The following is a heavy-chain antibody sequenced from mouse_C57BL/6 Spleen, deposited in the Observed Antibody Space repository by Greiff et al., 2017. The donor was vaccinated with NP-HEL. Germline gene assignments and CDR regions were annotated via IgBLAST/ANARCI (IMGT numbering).Heavy chain of an antibody. Sequence: EVMLVESGGGLVKPGGSLKLSCAASGFTFSDYGMHWVRQAPEKGLEWVAYISSGSSTIYYADTVKGRFTISRDNAKNTLFLQMTSLRSEDTAMYYCARSCTVVARGYAMDDWGQGTSVTVSS. D-gene: IGHD1-1*01. J-gene: IGHJ4*01. V-gene: IGHV5-17*01. CDR1: GFTFSDYG. CDR2: ISSGSSTI. CDR3: ARSCTVVARGYAMDD.